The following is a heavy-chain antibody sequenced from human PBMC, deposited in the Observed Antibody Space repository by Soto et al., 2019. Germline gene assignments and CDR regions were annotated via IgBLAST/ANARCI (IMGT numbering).Heavy chain of an antibody. J-gene: IGHJ5*02. CDR1: GYTFTGYY. CDR3: ARDLDYGDYRPPLSPYNWFDP. CDR2: INPNSGGT. Sequence: SVKVSCKASGYTFTGYYMHWVRQAPGQGLEWMGWINPNSGGTNYAQKFQGRVTMTRDTSISTAYMELSRLRSDDTAVYYCARDLDYGDYRPPLSPYNWFDPWGQGTLVTVSS. D-gene: IGHD4-17*01. V-gene: IGHV1-2*02.